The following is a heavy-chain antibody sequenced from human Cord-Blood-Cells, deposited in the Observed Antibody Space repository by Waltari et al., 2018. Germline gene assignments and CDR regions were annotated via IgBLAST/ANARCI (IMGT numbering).Heavy chain of an antibody. V-gene: IGHV4-30-4*01. CDR3: ARGAAARPLDY. Sequence: QVQLQESGPGLVKPSQTLSLTRTVSGASISSGDCYWSWIRQPPGKGLEWIGYIYYSGSTYYNPSLKSRVTISVDTSKNQFSLKLSSVTAADTAVYYCARGAAARPLDYWGQGTLVTVSS. CDR2: IYYSGST. J-gene: IGHJ4*02. CDR1: GASISSGDCY. D-gene: IGHD6-6*01.